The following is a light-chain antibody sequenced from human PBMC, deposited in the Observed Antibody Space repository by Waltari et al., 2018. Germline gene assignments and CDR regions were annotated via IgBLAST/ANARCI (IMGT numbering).Light chain of an antibody. Sequence: DIQMTQSPSSLSASVGDRVTITCRASQSISTYLNWYQQKRGKAPTLLVFAASSLQSGVPSRFSGSGSGTDFTLTISSLQPEDVAVYYCQQYYDTPPTTFGQGTKVEIK. J-gene: IGKJ1*01. V-gene: IGKV1-39*01. CDR3: QQYYDTPPTT. CDR2: AAS. CDR1: QSISTY.